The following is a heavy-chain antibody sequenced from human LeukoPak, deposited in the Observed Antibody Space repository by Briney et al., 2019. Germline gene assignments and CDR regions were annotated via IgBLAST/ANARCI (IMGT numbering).Heavy chain of an antibody. J-gene: IGHJ4*02. Sequence: GGSLRLSCAASGFTFSSYAMSWVRQAPGKGLEWVSAISGSGGSTYYPDSVRGRLTISRDNSKNTLYLQMNSLRAEDTAVYYCAKSDAYYYGSGSYPDYRGQGTLVTVSS. CDR1: GFTFSSYA. D-gene: IGHD3-10*01. CDR2: ISGSGGST. V-gene: IGHV3-23*01. CDR3: AKSDAYYYGSGSYPDY.